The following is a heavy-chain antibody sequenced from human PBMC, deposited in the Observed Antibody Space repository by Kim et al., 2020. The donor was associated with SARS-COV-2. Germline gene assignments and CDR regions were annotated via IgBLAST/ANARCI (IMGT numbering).Heavy chain of an antibody. J-gene: IGHJ4*02. CDR1: GFTVSSNY. D-gene: IGHD6-6*01. CDR3: ARGISSKLTGFDY. CDR2: IYSGGST. V-gene: IGHV3-53*01. Sequence: GGSLRLSCAASGFTVSSNYMSWVRQAPGKGLEWVSVIYSGGSTYYADSVKGRFTISRDNSKNTLYLQMNSLRAEDTAVYYCARGISSKLTGFDYWGQGTLVTVSS.